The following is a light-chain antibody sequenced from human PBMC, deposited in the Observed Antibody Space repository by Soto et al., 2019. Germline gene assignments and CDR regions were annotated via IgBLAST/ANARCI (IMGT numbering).Light chain of an antibody. CDR1: SSDVGGYNY. Sequence: QSVLTQPASVSGSPGQSITISCTGTSSDVGGYNYVSWYQQHPGKAPKLMIYDVSNRPSGVSNRFSGSKSGNTASLTISGLKVKEEVDYYCSSYTSSSPYFFGTGTKVTVL. CDR2: DVS. V-gene: IGLV2-14*01. J-gene: IGLJ1*01. CDR3: SSYTSSSPYF.